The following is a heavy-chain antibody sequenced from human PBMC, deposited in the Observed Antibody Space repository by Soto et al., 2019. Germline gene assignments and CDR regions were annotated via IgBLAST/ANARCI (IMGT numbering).Heavy chain of an antibody. CDR2: INHSGST. D-gene: IGHD3-22*01. CDR3: ARGRKYYDSSGYEAVFDY. J-gene: IGHJ4*02. CDR1: GGSFSGYY. Sequence: SETLSLTCAVYGGSFSGYYWSWIRQPPGKGLEWIGEINHSGSTNYNPSLKSRVTISVETSKNQFSLKLSSVTAADTAVYYCARGRKYYDSSGYEAVFDYWGQGTLVTVSS. V-gene: IGHV4-34*01.